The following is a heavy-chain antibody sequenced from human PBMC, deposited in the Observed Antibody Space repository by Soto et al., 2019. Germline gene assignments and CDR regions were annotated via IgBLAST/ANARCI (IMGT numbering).Heavy chain of an antibody. J-gene: IGHJ6*02. V-gene: IGHV3-30-3*01. D-gene: IGHD6-6*01. Sequence: QTGGSLRLSCAASGFTFGIYAMHWVRQAPGKGLEWVAVISYDGSNKYYADSVKGRFTISRDNSKNTLYLQMNSLRAEDTAVYYCARANAARRYYYYYGMDVWGQGSTVTVSS. CDR1: GFTFGIYA. CDR3: ARANAARRYYYYYGMDV. CDR2: ISYDGSNK.